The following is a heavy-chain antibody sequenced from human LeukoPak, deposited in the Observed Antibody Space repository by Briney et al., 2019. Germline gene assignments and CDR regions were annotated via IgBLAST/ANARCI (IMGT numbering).Heavy chain of an antibody. V-gene: IGHV3-21*04. J-gene: IGHJ4*02. CDR3: ASSYGYNYYDSSGYSDY. D-gene: IGHD3-22*01. CDR1: GFTFSSYS. Sequence: PGGSLRLSCAGSGFTFSSYSMNWVRQAPGKGLEWVSSISSSSIYIYDADSVKGRFTISRDNAKNSLYLQMNSLRAEDTALYYCASSYGYNYYDSSGYSDYWGQGTLVTVSS. CDR2: ISSSSIYI.